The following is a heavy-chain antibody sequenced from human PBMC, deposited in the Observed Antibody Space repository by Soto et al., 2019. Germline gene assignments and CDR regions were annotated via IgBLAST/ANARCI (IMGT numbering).Heavy chain of an antibody. CDR2: IYYSGST. Sequence: SETLSLTCTVSGGSISIGGYYWSWIRQHPGKGLEWIGYIYYSGSTYYNPSLKSRVTISVDTSKNQFSLKLSSVTAADTAVYYCARLAVAGIGYFDYWGQGTLVTVSS. D-gene: IGHD6-19*01. V-gene: IGHV4-31*03. J-gene: IGHJ4*02. CDR1: GGSISIGGYY. CDR3: ARLAVAGIGYFDY.